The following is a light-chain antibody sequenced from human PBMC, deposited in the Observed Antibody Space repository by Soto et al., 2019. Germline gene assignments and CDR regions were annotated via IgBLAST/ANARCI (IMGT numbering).Light chain of an antibody. CDR2: GAS. J-gene: IGKJ4*01. Sequence: EIVMTQSPATLSVSAGERATPSCRASQSVSSDLAWYQQKPGQTPRLLVYGASTRATGIPARFSGSGSGTEFTLTISSLQSEDFAVYYCQQYNNWPLTFGGGTKVDIK. CDR1: QSVSSD. V-gene: IGKV3-15*01. CDR3: QQYNNWPLT.